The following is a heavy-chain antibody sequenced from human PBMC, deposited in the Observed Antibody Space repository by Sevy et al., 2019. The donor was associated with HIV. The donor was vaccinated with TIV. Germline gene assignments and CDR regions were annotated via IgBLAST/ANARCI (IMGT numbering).Heavy chain of an antibody. CDR3: TADPGGGATAFDI. D-gene: IGHD3-10*01. Sequence: GGSLRLSCAASGFTFSNAWMSWVRQAPGKGLEWVGRIKSKTDGGTTDYAAHVKGRFTISRDDSDKTLYLQMNSLKTEDEAVDYCTADPGGGATAFDIWGQGTMVTVSS. V-gene: IGHV3-15*01. CDR2: IKSKTDGGTT. CDR1: GFTFSNAW. J-gene: IGHJ3*02.